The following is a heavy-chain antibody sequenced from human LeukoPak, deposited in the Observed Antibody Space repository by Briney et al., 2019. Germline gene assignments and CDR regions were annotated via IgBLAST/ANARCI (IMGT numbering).Heavy chain of an antibody. J-gene: IGHJ4*02. CDR2: ISYDGSNK. CDR3: ATVEVSGYFDY. V-gene: IGHV3-30*03. Sequence: PGGSLRLSCAASGFTFSSYSMNWVRQAPGKGLERVAVISYDGSNKYYAHSVKGRFTISRDNSKNTLYLQMNSLRAEDTAVYYCATVEVSGYFDYWGQGTLVTVSS. D-gene: IGHD3-10*01. CDR1: GFTFSSYS.